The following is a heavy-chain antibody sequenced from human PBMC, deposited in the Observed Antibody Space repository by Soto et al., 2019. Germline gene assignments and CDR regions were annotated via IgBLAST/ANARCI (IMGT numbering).Heavy chain of an antibody. CDR2: IYQSGSP. CDR3: ARDMGYGGNGLDY. Sequence: LRETLSLTCAVSGGSISSSNWWSWVRQPPGKGLEWIGEIYQSGSPNYNPSLKSRVIISVDKSKNQFSLKLNSVTAADTAVYYCARDMGYGGNGLDYWGQGSLVTVSS. CDR1: GGSISSSNW. J-gene: IGHJ4*02. V-gene: IGHV4-4*02. D-gene: IGHD4-17*01.